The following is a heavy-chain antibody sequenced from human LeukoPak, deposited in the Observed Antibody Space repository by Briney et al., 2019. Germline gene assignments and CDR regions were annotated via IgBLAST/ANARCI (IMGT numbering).Heavy chain of an antibody. J-gene: IGHJ4*02. V-gene: IGHV1-8*03. D-gene: IGHD2-2*02. Sequence: ASVKVSCKASGYTFTSYDINWVRQATGQGLEWMGWMNPNSGNTGYAQKFQGRVAITRNTSISTAYMELSSLRSEDTAVYYCARVHGYCSSTSCYTGFDYWRQGTLVTVSS. CDR2: MNPNSGNT. CDR3: ARVHGYCSSTSCYTGFDY. CDR1: GYTFTSYD.